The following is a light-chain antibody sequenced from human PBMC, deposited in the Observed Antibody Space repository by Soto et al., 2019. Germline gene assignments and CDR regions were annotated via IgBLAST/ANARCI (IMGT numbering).Light chain of an antibody. CDR1: QGIGSY. Sequence: AIRMTQSPSSFSASTGDRVTITCRASQGIGSYLAWYQQKPGKAPKLLIYEASTLQSGVPSRFSGSGSGTEFTLTISSLQPDDFATYYCQHYNSYSEAFGQGTKV. CDR2: EAS. CDR3: QHYNSYSEA. V-gene: IGKV1-8*01. J-gene: IGKJ1*01.